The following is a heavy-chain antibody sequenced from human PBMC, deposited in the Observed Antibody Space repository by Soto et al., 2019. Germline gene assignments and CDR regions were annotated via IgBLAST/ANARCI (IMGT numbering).Heavy chain of an antibody. CDR1: GYTFSTYA. CDR3: ARGKGMEENYYYYGLDI. CDR2: VNGGTGQT. Sequence: ASVKVSCKASGYTFSTYAMHWVRQAPGQSLEWMGWVNGGTGQTKYSQRFQDRVTIARDASASTAYMELSSLRSEDTAVYYCARGKGMEENYYYYGLDIWGQGTTVTVSS. V-gene: IGHV1-3*01. D-gene: IGHD1-1*01. J-gene: IGHJ6*02.